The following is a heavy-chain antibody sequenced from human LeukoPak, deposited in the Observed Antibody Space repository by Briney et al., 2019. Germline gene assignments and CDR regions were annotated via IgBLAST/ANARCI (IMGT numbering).Heavy chain of an antibody. Sequence: PGGSLRLSCAASGFTFSSSAMSWVRQVPGKGLEWVSGISASGGSTYYADSVKGRFTISRDNSKNTLYLQMNSLRAEDTAVYYCAKDLAVAGIFDYWGQGTLVTVSS. V-gene: IGHV3-23*01. J-gene: IGHJ4*02. CDR2: ISASGGST. D-gene: IGHD6-19*01. CDR1: GFTFSSSA. CDR3: AKDLAVAGIFDY.